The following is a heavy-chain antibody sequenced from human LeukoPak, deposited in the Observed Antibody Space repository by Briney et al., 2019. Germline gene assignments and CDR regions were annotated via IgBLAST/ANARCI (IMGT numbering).Heavy chain of an antibody. J-gene: IGHJ5*02. Sequence: PSETLSLTCAVYGGSFSGYYWSWIRQPPGKGLEWIGEINHSGSTNYNPSLKSRATISVDTSKNQFSLKLSSVTAADTAVYYCARGLLRYYDFWSGHYWFDPWGQGTLVTVSS. CDR2: INHSGST. V-gene: IGHV4-34*01. D-gene: IGHD3-3*01. CDR1: GGSFSGYY. CDR3: ARGLLRYYDFWSGHYWFDP.